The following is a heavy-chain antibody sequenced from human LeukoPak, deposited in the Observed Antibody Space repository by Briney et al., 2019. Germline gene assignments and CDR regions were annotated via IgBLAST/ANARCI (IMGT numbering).Heavy chain of an antibody. CDR2: ISWNSGSI. D-gene: IGHD2-2*01. CDR3: ARSQPNYYYFMDV. J-gene: IGHJ6*03. Sequence: PGRSLRLSCAASGFTFDDYAMHWVRQAPGKGLEWVSGISWNSGSIGYADSVKGRFTISRDNAKNSLYLQMNSLRAEDTALYYCARSQPNYYYFMDVWGTGTTVTVSS. V-gene: IGHV3-9*01. CDR1: GFTFDDYA.